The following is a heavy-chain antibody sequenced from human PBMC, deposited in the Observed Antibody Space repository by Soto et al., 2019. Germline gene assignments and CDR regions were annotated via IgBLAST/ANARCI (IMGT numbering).Heavy chain of an antibody. Sequence: AGGSLRLSCAASGFTFSSYSMNWVRQAPGKGLEWVSSISSSSSYIYYADSVKGRFTISRDNAKNSLYLQMNSLRAEDTAVYYCARDPRGGGSFRDAFDIWGQGQWSPSPQ. V-gene: IGHV3-21*01. J-gene: IGHJ3*02. CDR3: ARDPRGGGSFRDAFDI. CDR2: ISSSSSYI. CDR1: GFTFSSYS. D-gene: IGHD2-15*01.